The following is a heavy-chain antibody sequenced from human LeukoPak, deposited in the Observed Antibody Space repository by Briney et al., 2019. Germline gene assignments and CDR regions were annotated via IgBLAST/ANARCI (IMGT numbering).Heavy chain of an antibody. D-gene: IGHD3-10*01. CDR2: ISSSGSTI. V-gene: IGHV3-48*03. J-gene: IGHJ3*02. Sequence: GGPLRLSCAASGFTFSSYEMNWVRQAPGKGLEWVSYISSSGSTIYYADSVKGRFTISRDNAKNSLYLQMNSLRAEDTAVYYCARAMVRGVIGAFDIWGQGTMVTVSS. CDR1: GFTFSSYE. CDR3: ARAMVRGVIGAFDI.